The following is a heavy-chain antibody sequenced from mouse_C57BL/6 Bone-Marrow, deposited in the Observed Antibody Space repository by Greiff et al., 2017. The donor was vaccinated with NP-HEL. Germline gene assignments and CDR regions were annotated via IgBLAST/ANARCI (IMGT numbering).Heavy chain of an antibody. CDR2: ISYDGSN. CDR1: GYSITSGYY. J-gene: IGHJ4*01. V-gene: IGHV3-6*01. CDR3: ARDGPFYYAMDY. Sequence: EVKLVESGPGLVKPSQSLSLTCSVTGYSITSGYYWNWIRQFPGNKLEWMGYISYDGSNNYNPSLKNRISITRDTSKNQFFLKLNSVTTEDTATYYCARDGPFYYAMDYWGQGTSVTVSS.